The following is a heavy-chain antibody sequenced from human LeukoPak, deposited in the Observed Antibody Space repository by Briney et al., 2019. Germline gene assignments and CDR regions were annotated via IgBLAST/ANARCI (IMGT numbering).Heavy chain of an antibody. J-gene: IGHJ3*02. Sequence: GGSLRLSCAASGFTFSSYSMNWVRQAPGKGLEWVSSISSSSSYIYYADSVKGRFTISRDNAKNSLYLQMNSLRAEDTAVYYCARDYRAELRYFDWLLFPDAFDIWGQGTTVTVSS. V-gene: IGHV3-21*01. CDR1: GFTFSSYS. D-gene: IGHD3-9*01. CDR2: ISSSSSYI. CDR3: ARDYRAELRYFDWLLFPDAFDI.